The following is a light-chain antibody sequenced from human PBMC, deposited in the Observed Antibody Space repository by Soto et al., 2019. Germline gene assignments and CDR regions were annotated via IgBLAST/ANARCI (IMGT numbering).Light chain of an antibody. CDR3: AAWDDSLSGRVV. J-gene: IGLJ2*01. CDR1: SSNIGSNY. Sequence: QLVLTQPPSASGTPGQRVTISCSGSSSNIGSNYVYWYQQLPGTAPKLLIYRNNQRPSGVPDRFSGSKSGTSASLAISGLRSEDEAHYYCAAWDDSLSGRVVFGGGTKLTVL. CDR2: RNN. V-gene: IGLV1-47*01.